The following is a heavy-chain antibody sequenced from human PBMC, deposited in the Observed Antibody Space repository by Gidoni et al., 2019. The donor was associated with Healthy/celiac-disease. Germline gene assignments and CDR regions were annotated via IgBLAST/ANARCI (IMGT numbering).Heavy chain of an antibody. CDR2: ISYDGSNK. D-gene: IGHD2-8*01. V-gene: IGHV3-30-3*01. J-gene: IGHJ4*02. Sequence: QVQLVESGGGVVQPGRSLRLACAASGFTFSSYAMHWVRQAPGKGLEWVAVISYDGSNKYYADSVKGRFTISRDNSKNTLYLQMNSLRAEDTAVYYCARDGGEDIVLMVYAGFDYWGQGTLVTVSS. CDR3: ARDGGEDIVLMVYAGFDY. CDR1: GFTFSSYA.